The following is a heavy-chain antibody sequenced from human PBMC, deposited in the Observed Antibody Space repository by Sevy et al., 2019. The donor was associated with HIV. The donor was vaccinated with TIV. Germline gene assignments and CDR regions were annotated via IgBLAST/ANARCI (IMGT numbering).Heavy chain of an antibody. D-gene: IGHD3-16*01. Sequence: ASVKVSCKVSGKNLNDLPMHWVRQAPGKGLEWMGRFDPEDGERMYAQKFQGRVTMTEDTSRDTAYMELNSLRSEDTAMYYCATTREYYEDNSGYLDYWGQGILVTVSS. CDR3: ATTREYYEDNSGYLDY. CDR2: FDPEDGER. J-gene: IGHJ4*02. V-gene: IGHV1-24*01. CDR1: GKNLNDLP.